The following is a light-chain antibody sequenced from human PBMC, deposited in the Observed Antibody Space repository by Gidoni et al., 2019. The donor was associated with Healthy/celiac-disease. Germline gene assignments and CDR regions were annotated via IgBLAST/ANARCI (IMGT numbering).Light chain of an antibody. CDR1: SSNIGAGYD. CDR3: QTYDSSLSGNWV. V-gene: IGLV1-40*01. CDR2: GNS. Sequence: QSVLTQPPSVSGGPGQRVTISCTGSSSNIGAGYDVHWYQQLPGTAPKLLIYGNSNRPSGVPDRFSGSKSGTSASLAITGLQAEDEADYYCQTYDSSLSGNWVFGGGTKLTVL. J-gene: IGLJ3*02.